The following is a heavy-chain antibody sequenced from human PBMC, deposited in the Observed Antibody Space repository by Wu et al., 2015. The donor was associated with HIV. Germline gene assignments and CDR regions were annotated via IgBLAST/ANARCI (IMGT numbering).Heavy chain of an antibody. J-gene: IGHJ6*02. D-gene: IGHD2-2*01. CDR3: ARDIVVVPAARGMDV. V-gene: IGHV1-2*02. Sequence: QVQLVQSGAEVKKPGASVKVSCKASGYMFNNYFLHWVRQAPGQGLEWMGWINPNSGGTNYAQKFQGRVTMTRDTSISTAYMELSRLRSDDTAVYYCARDIVVVPAARGMDVWGQGTTVTVSS. CDR1: GYMFNNYF. CDR2: INPNSGGT.